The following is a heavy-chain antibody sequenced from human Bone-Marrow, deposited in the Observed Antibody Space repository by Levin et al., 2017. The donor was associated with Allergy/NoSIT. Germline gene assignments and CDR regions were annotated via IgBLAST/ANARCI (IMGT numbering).Heavy chain of an antibody. CDR2: IYWDDDR. J-gene: IGHJ4*02. D-gene: IGHD7-27*01. Sequence: GSGPTLVKPTQTLSLTCTFSGFSLSSSPVGVAWIRQPPGKALEWLAIIYWDDDRRYSPPLKSRLTITKDTSKNQVVLTVTNMDPADTATYFCAHRDRAGARSNWERVYLDNWGQGILVTVSS. CDR3: AHRDRAGARSNWERVYLDN. V-gene: IGHV2-5*02. CDR1: GFSLSSSPVG.